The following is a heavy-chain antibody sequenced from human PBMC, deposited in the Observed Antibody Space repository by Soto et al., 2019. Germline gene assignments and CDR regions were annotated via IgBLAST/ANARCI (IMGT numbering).Heavy chain of an antibody. J-gene: IGHJ3*02. D-gene: IGHD2-15*01. CDR3: AKDGYCSGGSCYAYSAAFDI. Sequence: GGSLRLSCAASGFTVSSSAMNWVRQAPGKGLEWVAVISGGDNSTYYADAVKGRFTISRDNSKNTLYLQMNSLRAEDTAVYYYAKDGYCSGGSCYAYSAAFDIWGQGTMVTVSS. V-gene: IGHV3-23*01. CDR2: ISGGDNST. CDR1: GFTVSSSA.